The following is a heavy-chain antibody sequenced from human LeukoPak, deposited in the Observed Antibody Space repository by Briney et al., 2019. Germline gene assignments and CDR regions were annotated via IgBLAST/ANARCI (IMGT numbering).Heavy chain of an antibody. Sequence: GGSLRLSCVASGLTFSNAWMSWVRQAPGKGLEWVGRIKSKTDGGTTDYAAPVKGRFTISRDDSKNTLYLQMNSLKTEDTAVYYCTTSGVFGVVIDLDYWGQGTLVTVSS. D-gene: IGHD3-3*01. CDR2: IKSKTDGGTT. CDR3: TTSGVFGVVIDLDY. V-gene: IGHV3-15*01. CDR1: GLTFSNAW. J-gene: IGHJ4*02.